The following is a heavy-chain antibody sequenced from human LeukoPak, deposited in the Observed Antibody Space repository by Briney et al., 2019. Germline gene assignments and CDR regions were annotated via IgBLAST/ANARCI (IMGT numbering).Heavy chain of an antibody. CDR2: IYTSGST. J-gene: IGHJ4*02. D-gene: IGHD6-13*01. CDR3: ARVRYSSSWYYFDY. Sequence: SETLSLTCTVSGGSISSYYWSWTRQPAGKGLEWIGRIYTSGSTNYNPSLKSRVTMSVDTSKNQFSLKLSSVTAADTAVYYCARVRYSSSWYYFDYWGQGTLVTVSS. V-gene: IGHV4-4*07. CDR1: GGSISSYY.